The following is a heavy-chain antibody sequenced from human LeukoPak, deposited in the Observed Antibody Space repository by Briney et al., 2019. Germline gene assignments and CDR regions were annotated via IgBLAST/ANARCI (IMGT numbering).Heavy chain of an antibody. CDR1: GGTFSSYT. V-gene: IGHV1-69*02. CDR3: ASTISTFSDY. J-gene: IGHJ4*02. D-gene: IGHD2/OR15-2a*01. Sequence: ASVKVSCKASGGTFSSYTISWVRQAPGQGLEWMGRIIPILGIANYAQKFQGRVTITADKSTSTAYMELSSLRSEGTAVYSCASTISTFSDYWGQETLVTVSS. CDR2: IIPILGIA.